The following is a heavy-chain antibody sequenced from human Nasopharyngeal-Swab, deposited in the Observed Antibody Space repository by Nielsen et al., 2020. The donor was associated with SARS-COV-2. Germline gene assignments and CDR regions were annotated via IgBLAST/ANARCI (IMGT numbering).Heavy chain of an antibody. CDR2: MSGNGRQI. V-gene: IGHV3-23*01. CDR3: AKGADYGDYAGWFDP. J-gene: IGHJ5*02. D-gene: IGHD4-17*01. Sequence: WIRQPPGKGLEWVAGMSGNGRQIYYADSVKGRFTISRDNSPQTLYLEMNRLRVDDTAIYHCAKGADYGDYAGWFDPWGQGTQVTVSS.